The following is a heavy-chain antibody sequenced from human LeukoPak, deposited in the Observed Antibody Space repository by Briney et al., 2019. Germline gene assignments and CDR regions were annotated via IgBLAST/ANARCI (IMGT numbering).Heavy chain of an antibody. J-gene: IGHJ6*03. CDR2: IYSRDAT. CDR1: GFSVSSNS. CDR3: ARVLAAIALRDYHYVDV. D-gene: IGHD6-19*01. V-gene: IGHV3-53*01. Sequence: GGSLRLSCAASGFSVSSNSMSWVRQAPGKGLECVSIIYSRDATSYADSVKDRFTISRDSDKNTLFLQMDSLRSDDTAVYYCARVLAAIALRDYHYVDVWGKGTTVTVSS.